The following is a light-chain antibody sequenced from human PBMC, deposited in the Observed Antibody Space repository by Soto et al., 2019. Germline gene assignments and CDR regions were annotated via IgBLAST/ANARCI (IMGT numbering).Light chain of an antibody. CDR2: AAS. CDR3: QHVHSYPVT. J-gene: IGKJ4*01. Sequence: DIQLTQSPSFLSASVGDRVTITCRASQGIRNDLAWYQQKPGKAPEVLIYAASTLQSGVPSTFSGSGSGTEFTLTISSLQPEDFATYYCQHVHSYPVTFGGGTKVEIK. V-gene: IGKV1-9*01. CDR1: QGIRND.